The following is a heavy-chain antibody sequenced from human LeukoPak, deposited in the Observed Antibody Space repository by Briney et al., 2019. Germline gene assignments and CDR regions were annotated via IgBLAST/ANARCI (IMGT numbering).Heavy chain of an antibody. CDR1: GFTFSSYP. J-gene: IGHJ4*02. CDR3: ARESAYYDY. V-gene: IGHV3-64*01. CDR2: ISSDGGTT. Sequence: GGSLRLSCAASGFTFSSYPMHWVRQATGKGLEYVSAISSDGGTTYYGNSVRGRFTISRDNSKNTLYLQMGSLRTEDMAVYYCARESAYYDYWGQGTLVTVSS.